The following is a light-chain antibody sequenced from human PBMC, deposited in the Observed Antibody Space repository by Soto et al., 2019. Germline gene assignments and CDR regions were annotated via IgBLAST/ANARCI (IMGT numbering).Light chain of an antibody. CDR3: MQALQTPRT. J-gene: IGKJ1*01. V-gene: IGKV2-28*01. CDR1: QSLLHSNGYNY. CDR2: LGS. Sequence: DIVMTQSPLSLPVTPGEPASISCRSSQSLLHSNGYNYLDWYPQKPGQSPQLLIYLGSNRASGVPDRFSGSGSGTDFTLKISRVEAEDVWVYYCMQALQTPRTFGQGTKVEIK.